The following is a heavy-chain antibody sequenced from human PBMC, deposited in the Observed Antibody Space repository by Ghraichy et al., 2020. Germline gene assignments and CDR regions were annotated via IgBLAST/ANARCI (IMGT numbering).Heavy chain of an antibody. J-gene: IGHJ3*02. CDR3: ARSNGDYRDAFDI. CDR2: IYCSGST. D-gene: IGHD4-17*01. Sequence: SETLSLTCTVSGGSISSGGYYWSWIRQHPGKGLEWIGYIYCSGSTYYNPSLKSRVTISVDTSKNQFSLKLSSVTAADTAVYYCARSNGDYRDAFDIWGQGTMVTVSS. V-gene: IGHV4-31*03. CDR1: GGSISSGGYY.